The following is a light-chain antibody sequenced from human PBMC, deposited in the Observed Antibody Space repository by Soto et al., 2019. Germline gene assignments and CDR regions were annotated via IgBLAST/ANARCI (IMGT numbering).Light chain of an antibody. Sequence: EIVMTQSPATLSVSPGERATLSCRASQSVRSSLAWYQQKPGQAPRLLIYGASTRATGFPARFSGSGSGTEFTLTISSLQSEDFAVYYCQQNNNWWTFGQGTKVEIK. CDR3: QQNNNWWT. J-gene: IGKJ1*01. V-gene: IGKV3-15*01. CDR2: GAS. CDR1: QSVRSS.